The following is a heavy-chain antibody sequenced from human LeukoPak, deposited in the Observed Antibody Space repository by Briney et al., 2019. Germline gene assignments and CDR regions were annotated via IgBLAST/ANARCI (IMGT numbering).Heavy chain of an antibody. D-gene: IGHD3-22*01. J-gene: IGHJ4*02. CDR3: TRRRYYYDSSGYPKTTLFDY. CDR2: IRSKANSYAT. CDR1: GFTFSGSA. Sequence: PGGSLRLSCAASGFTFSGSAMHWVRQASGKGLEWVGRIRSKANSYATAYAASVKGRFTISRDDSKNTAYLQMNSLKTEDTAVYYCTRRRYYYDSSGYPKTTLFDYWGQGTLVIVSS. V-gene: IGHV3-73*01.